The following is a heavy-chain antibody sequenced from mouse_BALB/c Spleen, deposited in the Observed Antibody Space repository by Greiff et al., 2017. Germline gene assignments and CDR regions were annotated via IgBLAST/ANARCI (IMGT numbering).Heavy chain of an antibody. CDR3: AGGNPFAY. D-gene: IGHD2-1*01. Sequence: EVMLVESGGGLVKPGGSLKLSCAASGFTFSDYYMYWVRQTPEKRLEWVATISDGGSYTYYPDSVKGRFTISRDNAKNNLYLQMSSLKSEDTAMYYCAGGNPFAYWGQGTLVTVSA. CDR1: GFTFSDYY. CDR2: ISDGGSYT. V-gene: IGHV5-4*02. J-gene: IGHJ3*01.